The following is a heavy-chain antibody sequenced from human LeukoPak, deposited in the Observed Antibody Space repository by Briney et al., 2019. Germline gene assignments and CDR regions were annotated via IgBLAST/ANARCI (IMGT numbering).Heavy chain of an antibody. CDR1: GGTFSSYA. V-gene: IGHV1-69*01. CDR2: IIPIFGTA. Sequence: SVKVSCKASGGTFSSYAISWVRQAPGQGLEWMGGIIPIFGTANYAQKFQGRVTITADESTSTAYVELSSLRSEDTAVYYCARGGVAAAGDDAFDIWGQGTMVTVSS. D-gene: IGHD6-13*01. CDR3: ARGGVAAAGDDAFDI. J-gene: IGHJ3*02.